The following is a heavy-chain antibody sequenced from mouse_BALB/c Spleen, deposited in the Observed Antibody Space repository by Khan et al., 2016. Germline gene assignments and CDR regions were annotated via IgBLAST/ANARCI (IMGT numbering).Heavy chain of an antibody. J-gene: IGHJ2*01. Sequence: EVELVESGGGLVKPGGSLKLSCAASGFTFSSHAMSWVRQTPEKRLEWVASISSGGTTFYPDSLKGRFTIFRDNARNIMYLQMSSLRSEDTAIYYCVRGVIMVVDYFDYWGQGTTLTVSS. D-gene: IGHD1-1*01. CDR2: ISSGGTT. CDR3: VRGVIMVVDYFDY. CDR1: GFTFSSHA. V-gene: IGHV5-6-5*01.